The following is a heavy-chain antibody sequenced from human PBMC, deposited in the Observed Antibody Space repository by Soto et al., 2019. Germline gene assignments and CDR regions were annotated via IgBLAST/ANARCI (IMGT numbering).Heavy chain of an antibody. CDR3: ARERPDGARLDP. CDR1: GGSISSGDYY. V-gene: IGHV4-30-4*01. Sequence: QVQLQESGPGLVKPSQTLSLTCTVSGGSISSGDYYWSWIRQPPGKGLEWIGYIYYSGSTYYNPSLNSRFTISVDTSKNQFSLKLISVTAADTAVYYCARERPDGARLDPWGQGTLVTVSS. J-gene: IGHJ5*02. D-gene: IGHD6-6*01. CDR2: IYYSGST.